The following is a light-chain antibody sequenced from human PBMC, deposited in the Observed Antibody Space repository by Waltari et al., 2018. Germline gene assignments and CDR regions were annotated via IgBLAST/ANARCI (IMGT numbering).Light chain of an antibody. CDR2: GVS. V-gene: IGLV2-11*01. CDR1: SIVVGVYDY. CDR3: SSYAGDSWV. J-gene: IGLJ3*02. Sequence: SALTHPPPWSGPPGHQVPSPSPGPSIVVGVYDYVSWYQQHPGKAPKLMIYGVSRRPSGVPDRFSGSKSGNTASLTISGLQAEDEANYYCSSYAGDSWVFGEGTKLTVL.